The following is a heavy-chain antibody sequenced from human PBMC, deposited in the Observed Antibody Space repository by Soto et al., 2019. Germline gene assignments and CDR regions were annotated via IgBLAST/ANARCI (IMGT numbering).Heavy chain of an antibody. J-gene: IGHJ4*02. CDR2: IYYIGST. CDR1: GGSISSGGYY. V-gene: IGHV4-31*03. CDR3: ARGRSSTSPYPIGY. D-gene: IGHD2-2*01. Sequence: QVQLQESGPGLVKPSQTLSLTCTVSGGSISSGGYYWSWIRQHPGTGLEWIGYIYYIGSTYYNPSLKSRVTISVDTSKNQFSLKLSSVPAADTAVYYCARGRSSTSPYPIGYWGQGTLVTVSS.